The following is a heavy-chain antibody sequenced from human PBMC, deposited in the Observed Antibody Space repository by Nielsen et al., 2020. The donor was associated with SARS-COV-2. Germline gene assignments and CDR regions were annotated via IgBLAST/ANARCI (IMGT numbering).Heavy chain of an antibody. CDR2: ISESGGAT. CDR1: GFTISSYG. CDR3: AKHEGED. J-gene: IGHJ4*02. Sequence: GESLKISCAASGFTISSYGMSWVRQAPGKGLEWVSAISESGGATYYTDSVKGRFTISRDNSRNTLYLEMNSLRADDTAVYYCAKHEGEDWGQGTLVTVSS. D-gene: IGHD3-10*01. V-gene: IGHV3-23*01.